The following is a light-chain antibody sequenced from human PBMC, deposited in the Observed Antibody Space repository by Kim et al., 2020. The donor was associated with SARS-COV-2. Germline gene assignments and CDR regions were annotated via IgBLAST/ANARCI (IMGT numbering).Light chain of an antibody. J-gene: IGLJ3*02. CDR1: SGHSLYA. CDR3: QTWGTGIRV. CDR2: VNSDGSH. V-gene: IGLV4-69*01. Sequence: ASVKLTCTLSSGHSLYAIAWHQQQPEKGPRYLMRVNSDGSHSKGDGIPDRFSGSSSGAERYLTISSLQSEDEADYYCQTWGTGIRVFGGGTQLTVL.